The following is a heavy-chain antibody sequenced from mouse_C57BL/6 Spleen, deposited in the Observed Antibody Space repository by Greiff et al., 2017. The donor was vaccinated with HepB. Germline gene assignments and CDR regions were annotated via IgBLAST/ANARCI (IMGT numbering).Heavy chain of an antibody. V-gene: IGHV1-19*01. D-gene: IGHD2-1*01. Sequence: EVQLQQSGPVLVKPGASVKMSCKASGYTFTDYYMNWVKQSHGKSLEWIGVINPYNGGTSYNQKFKGKATLTVDKSSSTAYMELNSLTSEDSAVYYCARRNYGNPDYWGQGTTLTVSS. J-gene: IGHJ2*01. CDR2: INPYNGGT. CDR3: ARRNYGNPDY. CDR1: GYTFTDYY.